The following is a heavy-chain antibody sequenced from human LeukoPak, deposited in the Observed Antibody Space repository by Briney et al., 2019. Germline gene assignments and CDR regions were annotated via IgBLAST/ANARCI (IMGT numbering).Heavy chain of an antibody. CDR1: GGTFSSYA. Sequence: ASVKVSCKASGGTFSSYAISWVRQAPGQGLEWMGRIIPILGIANYAQKFQGRVTITADKSTSTAYMELSSLRSEDTAVYYCARDRPDYYYGMDVWDQGTTVTVSS. CDR2: IIPILGIA. J-gene: IGHJ6*02. CDR3: ARDRPDYYYGMDV. V-gene: IGHV1-69*04.